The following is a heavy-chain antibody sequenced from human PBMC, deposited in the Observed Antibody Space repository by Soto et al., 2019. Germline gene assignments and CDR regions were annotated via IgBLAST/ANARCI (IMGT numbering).Heavy chain of an antibody. CDR3: AREWISEGFYYYGMDV. D-gene: IGHD5-12*01. CDR2: IIPIFGTA. V-gene: IGHV1-69*13. CDR1: GGTFSSYA. J-gene: IGHJ6*02. Sequence: ASVKVSCKASGGTFSSYAISWVRQAPGQGLEWMGGIIPIFGTANYAQKFQGGVTITADESTSTAYMELSSLRSEDTAVYYCAREWISEGFYYYGMDVWGQGTTVTVSS.